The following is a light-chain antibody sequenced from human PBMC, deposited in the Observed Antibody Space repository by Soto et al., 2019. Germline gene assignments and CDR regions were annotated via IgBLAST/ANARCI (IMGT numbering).Light chain of an antibody. CDR1: SGDIGDYNY. J-gene: IGLJ1*01. Sequence: QSVLTQPASVSGSPGQSITISCVGTSGDIGDYNYVSWYQQRPGKVPKVIIYDVSNRPSGVSYRFSGTKSGDTASLTVSGLQAGDEADYYCCSYTRSGTLIFGTGTKVTVL. CDR3: CSYTRSGTLI. V-gene: IGLV2-14*01. CDR2: DVS.